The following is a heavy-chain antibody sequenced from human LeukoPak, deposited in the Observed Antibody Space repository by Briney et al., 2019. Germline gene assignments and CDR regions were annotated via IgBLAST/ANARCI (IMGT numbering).Heavy chain of an antibody. Sequence: MSSETLSLTCAVSGGSISSSNWWSWVRQPPGKGLEWIGEIYHSGSTNYNPSLKSRVTISVDKSKNQFSLKLTSVTAADTAVYYCARVGAAGNNVADYWGQGTLVTVSS. CDR3: ARVGAAGNNVADY. D-gene: IGHD6-13*01. V-gene: IGHV4-4*02. CDR2: IYHSGST. CDR1: GGSISSSNW. J-gene: IGHJ4*02.